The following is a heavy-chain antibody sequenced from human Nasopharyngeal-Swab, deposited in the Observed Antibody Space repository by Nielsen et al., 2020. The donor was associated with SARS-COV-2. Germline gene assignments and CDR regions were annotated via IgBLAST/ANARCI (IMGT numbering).Heavy chain of an antibody. J-gene: IGHJ4*02. V-gene: IGHV3-23*01. D-gene: IGHD1-1*01. CDR1: GFTFTTYA. CDR2: SGDRT. Sequence: GGSLRLSCAASGFTFTTYAMSWVRQAPGKGLEWVSTSGDRTYYADSGKGLFTIPRDKTKNTVYLQMERLRVDDTGEYFCTQLATSWTWDHFGHWGQGTLVTVSS. CDR3: TQLATSWTWDHFGH.